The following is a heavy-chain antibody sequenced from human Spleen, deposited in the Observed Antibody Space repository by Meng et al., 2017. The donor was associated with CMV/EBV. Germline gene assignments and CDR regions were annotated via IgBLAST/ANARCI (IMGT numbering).Heavy chain of an antibody. CDR2: VYHRGNA. D-gene: IGHD6-13*01. Sequence: SETLSLTCTVSGSSITGAYYWAWIRQPPGKALEWIGSVYHRGNAYYIPSLEGRLTISVDTSKNQFSLRLTSVTAADTAVYHCARAYSSTRSRFDPWGQGTLVTVSS. J-gene: IGHJ5*02. V-gene: IGHV4-38-2*02. CDR3: ARAYSSTRSRFDP. CDR1: GSSITGAYY.